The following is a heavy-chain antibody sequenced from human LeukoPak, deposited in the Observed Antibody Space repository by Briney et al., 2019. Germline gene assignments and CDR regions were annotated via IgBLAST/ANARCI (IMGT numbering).Heavy chain of an antibody. D-gene: IGHD2-2*01. CDR2: TYYRSKWYN. Sequence: SQTLSLTCAISGDSVSSTSAAWNWITQSPSRGLEWLGRTYYRSKWYNDYAVSVKSRITVNPDTSKNQFSLQLNSVTPEDTAVYYCARVYQRVLDYWGQGTLVTVSS. CDR1: GDSVSSTSAA. CDR3: ARVYQRVLDY. V-gene: IGHV6-1*01. J-gene: IGHJ4*02.